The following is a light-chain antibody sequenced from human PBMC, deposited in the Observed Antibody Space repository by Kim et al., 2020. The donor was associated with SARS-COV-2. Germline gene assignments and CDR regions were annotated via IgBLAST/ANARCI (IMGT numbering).Light chain of an antibody. J-gene: IGLJ1*01. Sequence: GQRVTLSCSGSSSNIGSNSVDWYQQLPGTAPKLIIYTNNQRPSGVPDRFSGSKSGTSASLAISGLQSDDEADYYCAAWDDSLNGYVFGTGTKVTVL. V-gene: IGLV1-44*01. CDR2: TNN. CDR1: SSNIGSNS. CDR3: AAWDDSLNGYV.